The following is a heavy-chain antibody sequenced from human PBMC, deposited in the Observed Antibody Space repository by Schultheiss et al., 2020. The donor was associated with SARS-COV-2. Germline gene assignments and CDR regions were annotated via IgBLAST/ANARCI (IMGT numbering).Heavy chain of an antibody. CDR2: INSDGSST. CDR3: ARDRLGYCSSTSCRNRPRFDP. V-gene: IGHV3-74*01. CDR1: GFTFSSYA. D-gene: IGHD2-2*01. J-gene: IGHJ5*02. Sequence: GGSLRLSCAASGFTFSSYAMHWVRQAPGKGLVWVSRINSDGSSTSYADSVKGRFTISRDNSKNTLYLQMNSLRAEDTAVYYCARDRLGYCSSTSCRNRPRFDPWGQGTLVTVSS.